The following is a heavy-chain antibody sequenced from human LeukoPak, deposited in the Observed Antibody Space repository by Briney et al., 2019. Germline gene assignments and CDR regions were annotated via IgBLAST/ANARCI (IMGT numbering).Heavy chain of an antibody. J-gene: IGHJ4*02. Sequence: GGSLRLSCAASGFTFSSYWMTWVRQAPGKGLEWVANIKQDASERYYVDSVKGRFTISRDNAKNSLYLQMNCLRAEDTAVYYCATPTAGTWHFDYWGQGTLVTVSS. CDR2: IKQDASER. CDR3: ATPTAGTWHFDY. V-gene: IGHV3-7*01. D-gene: IGHD1-1*01. CDR1: GFTFSSYW.